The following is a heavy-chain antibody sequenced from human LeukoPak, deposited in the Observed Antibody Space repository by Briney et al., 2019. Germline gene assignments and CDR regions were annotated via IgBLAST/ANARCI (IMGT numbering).Heavy chain of an antibody. CDR2: IRYDGSDK. D-gene: IGHD2-2*01. CDR3: ASLGYCSSTSCYVTDY. J-gene: IGHJ4*02. V-gene: IGHV3-30*02. CDR1: GFTFSSYG. Sequence: PGGSLRLSCAASGFTFSSYGMRWVRQAPGKGLEWVAFIRYDGSDKYYADSVKGRFTISRDNSKNTLYLQMNSLRAEDTAVYYCASLGYCSSTSCYVTDYWGQGTLVTVSS.